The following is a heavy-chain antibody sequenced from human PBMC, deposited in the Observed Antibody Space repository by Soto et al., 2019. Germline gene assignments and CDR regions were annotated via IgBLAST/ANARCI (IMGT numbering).Heavy chain of an antibody. J-gene: IGHJ6*02. D-gene: IGHD6-13*01. CDR1: GYTFTSYG. CDR3: ARVQSSSWYGAYYYYGMDV. Sequence: GASVKVSCKASGYTFTSYGISWVRQAPGQGLEWMGWISAYNGSTNYAQKLQGRVTMTTDTSTSTAYMELRSLRSDDTAVYYCARVQSSSWYGAYYYYGMDVWGQGTTVTVSS. CDR2: ISAYNGST. V-gene: IGHV1-18*01.